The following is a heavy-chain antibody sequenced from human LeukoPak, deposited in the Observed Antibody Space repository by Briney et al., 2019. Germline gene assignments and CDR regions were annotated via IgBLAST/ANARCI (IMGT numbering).Heavy chain of an antibody. CDR3: GRVQKTQTGGTPDY. J-gene: IGHJ4*02. V-gene: IGHV3-7*01. CDR2: INQDGSEK. Sequence: GGSLRLSCAASGFTFSTFWMTWVRQAPGKGLEWVANINQDGSEKDYVDSVKGRFTISRDNAKNSLYLQVISLRDDDTAVYYCGRVQKTQTGGTPDYWGQGTLVTVSS. D-gene: IGHD1-14*01. CDR1: GFTFSTFW.